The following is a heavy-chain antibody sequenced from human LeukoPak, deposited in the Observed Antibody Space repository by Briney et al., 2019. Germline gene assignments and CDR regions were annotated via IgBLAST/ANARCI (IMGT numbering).Heavy chain of an antibody. CDR1: GFTFSSYW. CDR3: ARDRDSGSPEGDWFDP. V-gene: IGHV3-74*01. J-gene: IGHJ5*02. CDR2: INSDGSST. D-gene: IGHD1-26*01. Sequence: GVSLRLSCAATGFTFSSYWMHWVRQAPGKGLVWVSRINSDGSSTSYADSVKGRFTISRDNAKNTLYLQMNSLRAEDTAVYYCARDRDSGSPEGDWFDPWGQGTLVTVSS.